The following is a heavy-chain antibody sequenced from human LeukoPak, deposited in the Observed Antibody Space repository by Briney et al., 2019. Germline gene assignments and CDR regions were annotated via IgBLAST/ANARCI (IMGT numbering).Heavy chain of an antibody. CDR1: GYGLSILS. D-gene: IGHD3-10*01. V-gene: IGHV1-24*01. CDR2: IDPQDGQT. Sequence: ASVKVSCKISGYGLSILSIHWARQAPGEGLQWVGGIDPQDGQTIYAQPFHGRATISEDTFSDTAYLELNSLRSEDTALYYCATHLDRSYYYFDFWGQGTLVIVSS. CDR3: ATHLDRSYYYFDF. J-gene: IGHJ4*02.